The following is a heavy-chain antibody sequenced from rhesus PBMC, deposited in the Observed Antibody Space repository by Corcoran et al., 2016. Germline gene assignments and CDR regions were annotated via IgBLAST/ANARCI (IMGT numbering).Heavy chain of an antibody. D-gene: IGHD6-31*01. CDR1: GGSMNGYY. Sequence: QVQLQESGQGLVKPSETLPLTCVVSGGSMNGYYWNWITTTPGEGREWIVYIGGTKGDTYYNPSLRSRVTISTDTSKNHFSLNLRSVTAADTAVYYCARNWAASSRLGYWGQGVLVTVSS. V-gene: IGHV4-165*02. CDR2: IGGTKGDT. J-gene: IGHJ4*01. CDR3: ARNWAASSRLGY.